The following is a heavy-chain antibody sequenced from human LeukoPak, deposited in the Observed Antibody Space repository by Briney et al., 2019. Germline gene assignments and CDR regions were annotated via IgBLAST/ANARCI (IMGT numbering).Heavy chain of an antibody. V-gene: IGHV5-51*01. CDR2: IYPGDSDT. J-gene: IGHJ3*02. D-gene: IGHD3-16*01. CDR1: GYSFTSYW. Sequence: PGESLKISCKGSGYSFTSYWIGWVRQMPGKGLEWMGIIYPGDSDTRYSPSFQGQVTISADKSISTAYLQWSSLKASDTAIYYCARRYDPATYSDAFDIWGQGTMVTVSS. CDR3: ARRYDPATYSDAFDI.